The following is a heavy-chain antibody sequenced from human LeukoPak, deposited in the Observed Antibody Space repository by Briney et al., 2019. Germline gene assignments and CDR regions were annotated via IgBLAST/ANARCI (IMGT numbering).Heavy chain of an antibody. D-gene: IGHD3-10*01. V-gene: IGHV3-7*04. CDR2: IKQDGSEK. CDR3: VRAHHPGGWFDP. J-gene: IGHJ5*02. CDR1: GFTFSSYW. Sequence: RGSLRLSCAASGFTFSSYWMSWVRQAPGKGLEWVANIKQDGSEKYYVDSVKGRFTISRDNAKNSLFLQMNSLTADDTAVHYCVRAHHPGGWFDPWGQGTLVTVSS.